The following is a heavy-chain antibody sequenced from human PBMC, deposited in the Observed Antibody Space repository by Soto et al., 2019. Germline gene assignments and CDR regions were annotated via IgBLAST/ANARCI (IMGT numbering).Heavy chain of an antibody. V-gene: IGHV3-23*01. CDR3: AKHRLARGIDY. J-gene: IGHJ4*02. Sequence: EVQLLESGGGLVQPGGSLRLSCVASGFTFSNYDMSWVRQAPGKGLEWVSTVDSAGSTYYADSVTGRFTISRDNSRNTLSLQMNSLRAKDTAVYYCAKHRLARGIDYWGQGTPVTVSS. D-gene: IGHD3-10*01. CDR1: GFTFSNYD. CDR2: VDSAGST.